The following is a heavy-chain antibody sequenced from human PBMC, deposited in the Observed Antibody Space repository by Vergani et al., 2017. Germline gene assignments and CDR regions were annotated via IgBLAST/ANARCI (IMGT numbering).Heavy chain of an antibody. CDR2: IYYSGST. CDR1: GGSISSYY. V-gene: IGHV4-59*01. Sequence: QVQLQESGPGLVKPSETLSLTCTVSGGSISSYYWSWIRQPPGKGLEWIGYIYYSGSTNYNPSLKSRVTISVDTSKNQFSLKLSSVTAADTAVYYCARDGMTTVNHGAFDIWGQGTMVTVSS. J-gene: IGHJ3*02. CDR3: ARDGMTTVNHGAFDI. D-gene: IGHD4-17*01.